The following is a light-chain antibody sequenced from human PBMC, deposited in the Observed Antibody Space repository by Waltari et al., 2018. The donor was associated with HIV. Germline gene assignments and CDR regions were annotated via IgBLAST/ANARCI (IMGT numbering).Light chain of an antibody. CDR1: SSNIGNTY. CDR2: DSK. CDR3: GTWESSLSAAV. V-gene: IGLV1-51*01. J-gene: IGLJ2*01. Sequence: QSVLTQPPSVSAAPGQKVTIPCSGSSSNIGNTYVSWDQQLPGTAPRLLIYDSKKRPTESPDRCSGSKSGAAATLDITGLQTGDEDDYYCGTWESSLSAAVFGGGTKLAVL.